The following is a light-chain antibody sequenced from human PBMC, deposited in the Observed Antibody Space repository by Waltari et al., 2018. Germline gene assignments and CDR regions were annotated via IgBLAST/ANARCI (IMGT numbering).Light chain of an antibody. CDR2: GTS. V-gene: IGKV3D-15*01. Sequence: SFRASQSVRSTFAWFQQKPGQPPRLLIYGTSTRATGIPARFRGSGSGTEFSLTISSLQPEEFATYYCQQYDHGPWTFGQGTRVEAK. J-gene: IGKJ1*01. CDR1: QSVRST. CDR3: QQYDHGPWT.